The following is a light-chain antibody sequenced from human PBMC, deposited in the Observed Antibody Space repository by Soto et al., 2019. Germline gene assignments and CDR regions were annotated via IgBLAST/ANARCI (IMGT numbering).Light chain of an antibody. CDR1: SSDVGGYNY. V-gene: IGLV2-14*01. J-gene: IGLJ2*01. CDR3: SSYTSSSPQKSVV. CDR2: DVS. Sequence: QSALTQPASVSGSPGQSITISCTGTSSDVGGYNYVSWYQQHPGKAPKLMIYDVSNRPSGVSNRFSGSKSGNTASLTISGLQAEDEADYYCSSYTSSSPQKSVVFGGGTKLTVL.